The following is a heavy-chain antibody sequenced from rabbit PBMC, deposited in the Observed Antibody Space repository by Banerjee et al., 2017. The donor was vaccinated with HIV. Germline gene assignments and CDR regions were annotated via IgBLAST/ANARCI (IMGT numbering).Heavy chain of an antibody. CDR3: ARDLAGVIGWNFNL. V-gene: IGHV1S45*01. D-gene: IGHD4-1*01. J-gene: IGHJ4*01. CDR1: GFSFSNKYV. CDR2: IDLVFGST. Sequence: QEQLEESGGDLVKPEGSLTITCTASGFSFSNKYVMCWVRQAPGKGLEWIGYIDLVFGSTEYASWVNGRFTISSDNAQNTVDLKMTSLTAADTATYFCARDLAGVIGWNFNLWGPGTLVTVS.